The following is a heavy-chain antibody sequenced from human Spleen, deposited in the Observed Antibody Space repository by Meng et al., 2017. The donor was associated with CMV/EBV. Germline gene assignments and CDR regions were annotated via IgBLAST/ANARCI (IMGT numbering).Heavy chain of an antibody. CDR2: INPNSGGT. CDR3: ARNYDSSGYYYLNNRFDP. D-gene: IGHD3-22*01. Sequence: YTFTGYYMHWVRQAPGQGLEWMGWINPNSGGTNYAQKFQGRVTMTRDTSISTAYMELSRLRSDDTAVYYCARNYDSSGYYYLNNRFDPWGQGTLVTVSS. J-gene: IGHJ5*02. V-gene: IGHV1-2*02. CDR1: YTFTGYY.